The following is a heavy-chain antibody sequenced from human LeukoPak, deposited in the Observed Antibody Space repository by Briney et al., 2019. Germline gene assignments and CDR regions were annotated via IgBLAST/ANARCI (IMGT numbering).Heavy chain of an antibody. Sequence: SVKVSCKASGGTFSSYAISWVRQAPGQGLEWMGRIIPILGIANYAQKFQGRVTITADKSTSTAYVELSSLRSEDTAVYYCARSYSSGWYEYYFDYWGQGTLVTVSS. CDR2: IIPILGIA. CDR3: ARSYSSGWYEYYFDY. D-gene: IGHD6-19*01. J-gene: IGHJ4*02. CDR1: GGTFSSYA. V-gene: IGHV1-69*04.